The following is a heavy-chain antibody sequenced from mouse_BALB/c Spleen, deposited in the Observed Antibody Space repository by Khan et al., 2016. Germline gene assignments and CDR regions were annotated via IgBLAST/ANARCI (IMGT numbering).Heavy chain of an antibody. J-gene: IGHJ3*01. CDR3: ARYDRWFAY. Sequence: EVELVESGGGLVKPGGSLKLSCAASGFTFSDYYMYWVRQTPEKRLEWVATISDGGSYTYYPASVKGRFTISRDNAKNNLYLQMSSLKSEDTAMYSCARYDRWFAYWGQGTLVTVSA. D-gene: IGHD2-3*01. CDR2: ISDGGSYT. CDR1: GFTFSDYY. V-gene: IGHV5-4*02.